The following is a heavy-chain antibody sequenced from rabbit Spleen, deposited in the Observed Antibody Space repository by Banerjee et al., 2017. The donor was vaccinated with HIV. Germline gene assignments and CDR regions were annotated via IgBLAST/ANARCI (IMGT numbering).Heavy chain of an antibody. V-gene: IGHV1S40*01. J-gene: IGHJ6*01. CDR2: IDIGSSGFT. D-gene: IGHD1-1*01. Sequence: QSLEESGGDLVKPGASLTLTCTASGVSFSSSSYMCWVRQAPGKGLEWIACIDIGSSGFTYFATWAKVRFTISKTSSTTVTLQMTSLTAADTATYFCARDSSSSFSSYGMDLWGQGTLVTVS. CDR1: GVSFSSSSY. CDR3: ARDSSSSFSSYGMDL.